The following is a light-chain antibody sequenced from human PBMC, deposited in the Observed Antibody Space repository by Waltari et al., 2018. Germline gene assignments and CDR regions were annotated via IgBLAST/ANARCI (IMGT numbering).Light chain of an antibody. CDR3: QVWDRSSDHVV. Sequence: SYVLTQPPSLSVAPGETARITCGGDKIGRESVHWFQQRPGQAPVLVIYYDTDRPSGIPDRFSGSNSGSTATRTISTVEAGDEADYYCQVWDRSSDHVVFGGGTKLTVL. V-gene: IGLV3-21*01. CDR2: YDT. CDR1: KIGRES. J-gene: IGLJ2*01.